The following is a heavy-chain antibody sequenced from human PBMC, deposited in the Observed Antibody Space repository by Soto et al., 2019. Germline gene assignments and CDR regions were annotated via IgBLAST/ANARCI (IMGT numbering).Heavy chain of an antibody. CDR3: ARLRGFWSASDLDF. D-gene: IGHD3-3*01. CDR1: GFTFSDYY. CDR2: ITNSAATI. V-gene: IGHV3-11*01. Sequence: PGGSLRLSCAASGFTFSDYYMSWIRQAPGKGLEWISYITNSAATIYYADSVKGRFTISRDNAKNSLYLQMNSLRAEDTAVYYCARLRGFWSASDLDFWGQGALVTVSS. J-gene: IGHJ4*02.